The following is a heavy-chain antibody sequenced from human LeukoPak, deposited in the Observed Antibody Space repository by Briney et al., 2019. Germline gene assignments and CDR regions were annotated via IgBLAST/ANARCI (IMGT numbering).Heavy chain of an antibody. CDR2: ISAYNGNT. D-gene: IGHD1-26*01. CDR3: ARPSGSYEDDAFDI. V-gene: IGHV1-18*04. Sequence: ASVKVSCKVSGYTFTSYGISWVRQAPGQGLEWMGWISAYNGNTDYAQKLQGRVTMTTDTSTSTAYMELRSLRSDDTAVYYCARPSGSYEDDAFDIWGQGTMVTVSS. CDR1: GYTFTSYG. J-gene: IGHJ3*02.